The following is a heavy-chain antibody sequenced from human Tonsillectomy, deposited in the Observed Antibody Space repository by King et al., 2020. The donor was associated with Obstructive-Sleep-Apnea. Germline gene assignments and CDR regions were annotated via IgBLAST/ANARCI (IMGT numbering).Heavy chain of an antibody. J-gene: IGHJ4*02. CDR2: ISSSADSI. V-gene: IGHV3-48*01. CDR1: GFPFNGYT. CDR3: ARDGGRSYDNDY. D-gene: IGHD3-10*01. Sequence: VQLVESGGGLVQPGGSLRLSCVASGFPFNGYTMMWVRQAPGKGLEWLAYISSSADSIYYGDSVKGRFTVSRDNAKNSLFLQINSLRVEDTAVYYCARDGGRSYDNDYWGQGTLVTVSS.